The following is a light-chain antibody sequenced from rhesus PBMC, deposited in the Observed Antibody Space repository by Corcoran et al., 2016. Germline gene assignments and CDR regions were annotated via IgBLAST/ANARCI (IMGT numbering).Light chain of an antibody. J-gene: IGKJ2*01. V-gene: IGKV7-13*01. Sequence: DIVLTQSPASLAVSPGQRATITCRASESVSFFGINLIHWSQQKPGQPPKLLIYQASNKDTGVPARFTGSGAGTDFNLTINPVEADDAADYDCLQSKNSPPYSFGQGTKVEIK. CDR1: ESVSFFGINL. CDR3: LQSKNSPPYS. CDR2: QAS.